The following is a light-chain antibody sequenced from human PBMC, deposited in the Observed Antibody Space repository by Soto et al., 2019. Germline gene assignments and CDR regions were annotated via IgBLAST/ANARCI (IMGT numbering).Light chain of an antibody. CDR1: QSVSIN. CDR3: QHYSNWPPWT. CDR2: GAS. J-gene: IGKJ1*01. V-gene: IGKV3-15*01. Sequence: EIVMTQSPATLSVSPGERATLSCRASQSVSINLAWYQQKPGQAPRLLIYGASTRATGNPAMFSGSGSGTECTRTISSLQSENFAVYYWQHYSNWPPWTFGQGTKVEIK.